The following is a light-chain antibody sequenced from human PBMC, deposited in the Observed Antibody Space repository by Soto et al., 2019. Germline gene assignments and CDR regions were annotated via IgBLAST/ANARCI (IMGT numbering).Light chain of an antibody. CDR1: TGAVTSGHY. CDR2: DTS. CDR3: LLSYSGAQAV. Sequence: VVTQEPSLTVSPGGTVTLTCGSSTGAVTSGHYPYWFQQKPGQAPRTLIYDTSNKHSWTPARFSGSLLGGKAALTLSGAQPEDEAEYYCLLSYSGAQAVFGGGTKLTVL. V-gene: IGLV7-46*01. J-gene: IGLJ2*01.